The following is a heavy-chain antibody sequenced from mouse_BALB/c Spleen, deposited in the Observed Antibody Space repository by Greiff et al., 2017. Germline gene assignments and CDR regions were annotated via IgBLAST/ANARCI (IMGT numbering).Heavy chain of an antibody. CDR1: GDSITSGY. CDR2: ISYSGST. V-gene: IGHV3-8*02. J-gene: IGHJ1*01. D-gene: IGHD1-1*01. CDR3: ARYGYYGSRDWYFDV. Sequence: EVNVVESGPSLVKPSQTLSLTCSVTGDSITSGYWNWIRKFPGNKLEYMGYISYSGSTYYNPSLKSRISITRDTSKNQYYLQLNSVTTEDTATYYCARYGYYGSRDWYFDVWGAGTTVTVSS.